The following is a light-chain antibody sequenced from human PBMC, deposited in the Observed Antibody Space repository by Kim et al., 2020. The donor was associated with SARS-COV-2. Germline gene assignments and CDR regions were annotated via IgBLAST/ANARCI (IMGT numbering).Light chain of an antibody. V-gene: IGLV2-14*04. CDR2: DVS. Sequence: GLSITISCTGTSRDVGGYNYVSWYQQHPGKAPKLMVYDVSQRPSGVSNRFSGSKSGNTASLTISGLQAEDEADYHCSSYTSSRTWVFGGGTQLTVL. CDR3: SSYTSSRTWV. CDR1: SRDVGGYNY. J-gene: IGLJ3*02.